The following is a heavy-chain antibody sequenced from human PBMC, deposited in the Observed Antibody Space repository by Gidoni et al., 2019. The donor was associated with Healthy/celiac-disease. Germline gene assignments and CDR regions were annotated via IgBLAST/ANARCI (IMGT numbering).Heavy chain of an antibody. CDR1: GFTVRGTY. Sequence: EVQLVETGGGLIQPGGSLRLPCAASGFTVRGTYMSWVRQAPGKGLAWVSVIYRGGSTYYADSVKGRFTISRDNSKNTLYLQMNSLRAEDTAVYYCARSPDCSGGSCYSEYYYYGMDVWGQGTTVTVSS. V-gene: IGHV3-53*02. D-gene: IGHD2-15*01. CDR2: IYRGGST. J-gene: IGHJ6*02. CDR3: ARSPDCSGGSCYSEYYYYGMDV.